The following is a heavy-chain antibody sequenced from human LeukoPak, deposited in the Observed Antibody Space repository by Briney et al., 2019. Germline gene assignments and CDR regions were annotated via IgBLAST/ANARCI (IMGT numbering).Heavy chain of an antibody. CDR1: GGSFSGYY. D-gene: IGHD3-22*01. CDR2: INHSGST. J-gene: IGHJ6*02. Sequence: PSETLSLTCAVYGGSFSGYYWSWIRQPPGKGLEWIGEINHSGSTNYNPSLKSRVTISVDTSKNQFSLKLSSVTAADTAVYYCARFQEAYASSGYYRLYYYYGMDVWGQGTTVTVSS. V-gene: IGHV4-34*01. CDR3: ARFQEAYASSGYYRLYYYYGMDV.